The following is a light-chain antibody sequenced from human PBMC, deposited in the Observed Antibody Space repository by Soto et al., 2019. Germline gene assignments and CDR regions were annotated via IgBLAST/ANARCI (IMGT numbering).Light chain of an antibody. J-gene: IGKJ1*01. V-gene: IGKV3-20*01. CDR3: QQYGTSPRT. CDR1: QSVSSSY. CDR2: GAS. Sequence: EIVLTQSPGTLSLSPGERATLSCRASQSVSSSYLAWYQQKPGQAPRLLIYGASSRATGIPVRFSGSGSGTDFTLTISRLEPEDFAVYYCQQYGTSPRTFGQGTEVEI.